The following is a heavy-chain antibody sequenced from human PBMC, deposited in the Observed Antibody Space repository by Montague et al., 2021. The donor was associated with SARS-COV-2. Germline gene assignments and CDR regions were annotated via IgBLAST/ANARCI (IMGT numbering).Heavy chain of an antibody. Sequence: SLRLSCAASGFTFSTNLMSWVRQAPGKGLEWVANIKQDGSDKFYVDSVKGRFTLSTDNAKNSVYLQVDGLRPEDTAVYYCARDFYYYMDVWGKGTTVTVSS. CDR3: ARDFYYYMDV. CDR2: IKQDGSDK. CDR1: GFTFSTNL. V-gene: IGHV3-7*01. J-gene: IGHJ6*03.